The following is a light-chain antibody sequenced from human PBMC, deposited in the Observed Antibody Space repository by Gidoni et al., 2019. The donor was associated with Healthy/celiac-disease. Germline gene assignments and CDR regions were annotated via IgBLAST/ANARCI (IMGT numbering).Light chain of an antibody. CDR1: NIGSKS. J-gene: IGLJ2*01. CDR3: QVWDSSSDHRV. V-gene: IGLV3-21*02. CDR2: DDS. Sequence: SHVLPQPPSVSVAPGQTARMTCGGNNIGSKSVHWYQQKPGQAPVLVVYDDSGRPSGIAERFSGSNSGNTATLTISRVEAGDEADYYCQVWDSSSDHRVFGGGTKLTVL.